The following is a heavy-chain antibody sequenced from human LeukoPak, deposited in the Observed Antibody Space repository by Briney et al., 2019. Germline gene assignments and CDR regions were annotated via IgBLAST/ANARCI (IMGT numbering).Heavy chain of an antibody. J-gene: IGHJ5*02. CDR1: GFTFSSYG. CDR3: ARDKDYDSSGYYSP. Sequence: GGSLRLSCAASGFTFSSYGMHWVRQAPGKGLEWVAVMWYDGSNKYYADSVKGRFTISRDNSKNTLYLQMNSLRAEDTAVYYCARDKDYDSSGYYSPWGQGTLVPVSS. CDR2: MWYDGSNK. V-gene: IGHV3-33*01. D-gene: IGHD3-22*01.